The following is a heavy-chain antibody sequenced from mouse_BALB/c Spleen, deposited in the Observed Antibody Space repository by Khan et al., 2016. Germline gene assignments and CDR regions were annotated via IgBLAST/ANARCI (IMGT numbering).Heavy chain of an antibody. D-gene: IGHD2-2*01. Sequence: QVQLKQPGAELMRPGSSVKISCKASGYAFSSYWMNWVKQRPGQGLEWIGQIYPGVGDTNYNGKFKGKATLTADKASQTAYLQLSSLTSEDSPVYFCASEGYGYVTFAYWGQGTLVTVSA. CDR2: IYPGVGDT. V-gene: IGHV1-80*01. CDR3: ASEGYGYVTFAY. CDR1: GYAFSSYW. J-gene: IGHJ3*01.